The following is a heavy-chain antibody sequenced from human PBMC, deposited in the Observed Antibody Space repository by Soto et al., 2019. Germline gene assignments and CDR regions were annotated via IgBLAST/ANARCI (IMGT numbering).Heavy chain of an antibody. CDR1: GGSFSCYY. Sequence: SETLSLTCAVYGGSFSCYYWSWIRQPPGKGLEWIGEINHSGSTNYNPSLKSRVTISVDTSKNQFSLKLSSVTAADTAVYYCARGIRVGATITNYYYGMDVWGQGTTVTLSS. V-gene: IGHV4-34*01. CDR3: ARGIRVGATITNYYYGMDV. CDR2: INHSGST. D-gene: IGHD5-12*01. J-gene: IGHJ6*02.